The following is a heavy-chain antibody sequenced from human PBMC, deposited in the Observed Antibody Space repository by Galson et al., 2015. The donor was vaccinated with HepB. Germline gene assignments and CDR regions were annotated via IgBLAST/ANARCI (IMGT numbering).Heavy chain of an antibody. CDR1: GDSVSSNSAA. J-gene: IGHJ5*02. CDR2: TYYRSKWYN. V-gene: IGHV6-1*01. D-gene: IGHD6-6*01. Sequence: CAISGDSVSSNSAAWSWIRQSPSRGLEWLGRTYYRSKWYNGYAVSVKSRITINPDTSKNQFSLQLNSVTPEDTAVYYCARDFAGDTYHTLYSSSSDNWFDPWGQGTLVTVSS. CDR3: ARDFAGDTYHTLYSSSSDNWFDP.